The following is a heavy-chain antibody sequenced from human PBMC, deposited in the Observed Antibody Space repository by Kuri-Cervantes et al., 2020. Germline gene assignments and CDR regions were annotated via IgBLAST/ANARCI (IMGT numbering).Heavy chain of an antibody. J-gene: IGHJ6*02. CDR2: ISSSSSYI. CDR3: ARVRSREYYYGMDV. V-gene: IGHV3-21*01. D-gene: IGHD6-13*01. CDR1: GFTFSSYS. Sequence: GGSLRLSCAASGFTFSSYSMNWVRQAPGKGLEWVSSISSSSSYIYYADSAKGRFTISRDNAKNSLYLQMNSLRAEDTAVYYCARVRSREYYYGMDVWGQGTTVTVSS.